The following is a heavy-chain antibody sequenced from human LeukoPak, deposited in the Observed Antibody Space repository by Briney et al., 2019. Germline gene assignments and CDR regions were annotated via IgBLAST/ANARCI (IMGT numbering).Heavy chain of an antibody. CDR1: GGSFSGYY. V-gene: IGHV4-34*01. CDR2: INHSGST. Sequence: SETLSLTCAVYGGSFSGYYWSWIRQPPGKGLEWIGEINHSGSTNYNPSLKSRVTISVDTSKNQFSLKLSSVTAADTAVYYCARGGYCSSTSCYTELGFEPWGQGTLVTVSS. J-gene: IGHJ5*01. D-gene: IGHD2-2*02. CDR3: ARGGYCSSTSCYTELGFEP.